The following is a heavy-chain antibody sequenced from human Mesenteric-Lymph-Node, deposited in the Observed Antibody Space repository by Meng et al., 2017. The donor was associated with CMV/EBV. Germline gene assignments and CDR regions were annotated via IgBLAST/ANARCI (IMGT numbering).Heavy chain of an antibody. CDR1: GYTFTNYN. CDR3: ARLNCSTTSCFLDY. D-gene: IGHD2-2*01. J-gene: IGHJ4*02. CDR2: INIGYGNT. Sequence: SGYTFTNYNIHWVRQAPGQRLEWMGWINIGYGNTKSLQKFQGRVTIVKDTSASTASLDLSSLRSEDTAVYYCARLNCSTTSCFLDYWGQGTLVTVSS. V-gene: IGHV1-3*04.